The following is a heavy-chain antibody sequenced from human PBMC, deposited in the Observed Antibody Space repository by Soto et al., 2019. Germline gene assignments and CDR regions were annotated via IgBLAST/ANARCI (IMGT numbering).Heavy chain of an antibody. V-gene: IGHV3-30*18. CDR2: ISYDGSNK. J-gene: IGHJ6*02. D-gene: IGHD3-3*01. CDR3: AKDLDTILWGGMDV. Sequence: GGSLRLSCAASGFTFSSYGMHWVRQAPGKGLEWVAVISYDGSNKYYADSVKGRFTISRDNSKNTLYLQMNSLRAEDTAVYYCAKDLDTILWGGMDVWGQGTTVTVSS. CDR1: GFTFSSYG.